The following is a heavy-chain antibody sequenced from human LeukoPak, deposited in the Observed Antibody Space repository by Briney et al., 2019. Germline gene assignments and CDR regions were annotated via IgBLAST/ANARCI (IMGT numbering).Heavy chain of an antibody. CDR2: IYPDDSDT. Sequence: GESLQISCQGSGYSFTSYWIGWVRQMPGKGLEWMGIIYPDDSDTRYSLSFQGQVTISADKSISTAYLQWSSLKASDTAMFFCARQKGVGGSGYYNWGQGTLVTVSS. J-gene: IGHJ4*02. CDR3: ARQKGVGGSGYYN. CDR1: GYSFTSYW. D-gene: IGHD5-12*01. V-gene: IGHV5-51*01.